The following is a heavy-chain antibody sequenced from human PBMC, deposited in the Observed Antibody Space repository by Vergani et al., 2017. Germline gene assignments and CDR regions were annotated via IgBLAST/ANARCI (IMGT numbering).Heavy chain of an antibody. CDR2: TYPTGIT. V-gene: IGHV4-30-4*01. CDR3: ARDAGDY. CDR1: GDSIRGPYYY. J-gene: IGHJ4*02. Sequence: QVQLQESGPGLVKPSQTLSLTCSVSGDSIRGPYYYWSLIRQPPGKGLEWISYTYPTGITHSNLSLKSRVTISMDPSKNQFSLKLTSVTAADTALYYCARDAGDYWGQGILVTVSS.